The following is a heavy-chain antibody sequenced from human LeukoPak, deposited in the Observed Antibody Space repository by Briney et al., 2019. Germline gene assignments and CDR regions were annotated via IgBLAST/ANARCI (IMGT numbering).Heavy chain of an antibody. J-gene: IGHJ4*02. Sequence: SETLSLTCSVSGDSVSRSDSYWDWIRQPPGKGLEWIGSIYYSGSTYYNPSLKSRVTISVDTSKNQFSLKLSSVTAADTAVYYCTGVAVAGNTDYWGQGTLVTVSS. CDR3: TGVAVAGNTDY. CDR2: IYYSGST. CDR1: GDSVSRSDSY. D-gene: IGHD6-19*01. V-gene: IGHV4-39*01.